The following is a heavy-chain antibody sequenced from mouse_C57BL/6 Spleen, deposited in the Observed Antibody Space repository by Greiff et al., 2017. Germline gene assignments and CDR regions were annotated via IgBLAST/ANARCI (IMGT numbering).Heavy chain of an antibody. CDR2: ISYDGSN. CDR1: GYSITSGYY. CDR3: ARDGSFPDY. D-gene: IGHD1-1*01. V-gene: IGHV3-6*01. J-gene: IGHJ2*01. Sequence: EVKLQESGPGLVKPSQSLSLTCSVTGYSITSGYYWNWIRQFPGNKLEWMGYISYDGSNNYNPSLKNRISITRDTSKNQFFLKLNSVTTEDTATYYCARDGSFPDYWGQGTTLTVSS.